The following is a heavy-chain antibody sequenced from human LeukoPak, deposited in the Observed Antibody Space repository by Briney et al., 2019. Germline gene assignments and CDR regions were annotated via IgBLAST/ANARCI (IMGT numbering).Heavy chain of an antibody. V-gene: IGHV4-34*01. D-gene: IGHD5-12*01. CDR3: AREYWRGYIVDY. J-gene: IGHJ4*02. CDR1: GGSFSGHY. CDR2: INHSGST. Sequence: SETLSLTCAVYGGSFSGHYWSWIRQPPGKGLEWIGEINHSGSTNYNPSLKSRVTISVDTSKNKFSLKLSSVTAADTAVYYCAREYWRGYIVDYWGQGTLVTVSS.